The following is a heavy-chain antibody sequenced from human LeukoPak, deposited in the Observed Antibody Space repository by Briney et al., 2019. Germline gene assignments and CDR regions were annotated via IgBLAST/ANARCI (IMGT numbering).Heavy chain of an antibody. CDR1: GYSFTSYW. Sequence: GESLKISCKGSGYSFTSYWIGWVRQRPGKGLEWKGIIYPGDSDTRYSPSFQGQVTISADKSISTAYLQWSSLKASDTAMYYCARLGYDSSGYYPNNAFDIWGQGTMVTVSS. V-gene: IGHV5-51*01. CDR2: IYPGDSDT. CDR3: ARLGYDSSGYYPNNAFDI. D-gene: IGHD3-22*01. J-gene: IGHJ3*02.